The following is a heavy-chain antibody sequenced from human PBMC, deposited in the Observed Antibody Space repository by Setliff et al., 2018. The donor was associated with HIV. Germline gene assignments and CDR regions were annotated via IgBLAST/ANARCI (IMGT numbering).Heavy chain of an antibody. CDR2: IYTSGST. V-gene: IGHV4-4*08. Sequence: SETLSLTCTVSGGSISTYFWTWIRQPPGKELEWIGYIYTSGSTNYNPSLKSRVTISVDTSKNQFSLKLSSVTAADTAVYYCARGSFIGDYYYFDYWGQGTLVTVSS. CDR1: GGSISTYF. CDR3: ARGSFIGDYYYFDY. J-gene: IGHJ4*02. D-gene: IGHD3-10*01.